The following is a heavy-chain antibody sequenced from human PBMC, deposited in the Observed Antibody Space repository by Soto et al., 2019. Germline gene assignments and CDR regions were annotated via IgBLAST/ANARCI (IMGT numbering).Heavy chain of an antibody. CDR3: AGGGTRGGLDV. J-gene: IGHJ1*01. CDR1: GFTFRSYV. Sequence: QVQLVESGGGVVQPGTSLRVSCVGSGFTFRSYVIHWVRKPPGKGLEWVALTSYDGSDKYYGNSVRGRFTITRDNSRKTGDLQRDSLRLEDRALYVGAGGGTRGGLDVWGQGTLVSVSS. V-gene: IGHV3-30*19. CDR2: TSYDGSDK. D-gene: IGHD3-16*01.